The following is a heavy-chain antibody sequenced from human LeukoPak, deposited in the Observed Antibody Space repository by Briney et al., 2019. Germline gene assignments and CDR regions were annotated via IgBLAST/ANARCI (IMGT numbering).Heavy chain of an antibody. V-gene: IGHV1-46*01. D-gene: IGHD6-19*01. Sequence: ASVKVSCKASGYTFTSYYMHWVRQAPGQGLEWMGIINPSGGSTSYAQKFQGRVTMTRDTSTSTVYMELSSLRPEDTAVYYCARYHAGYSSGWPFFDYWGQGTLVTVSS. J-gene: IGHJ4*02. CDR2: INPSGGST. CDR3: ARYHAGYSSGWPFFDY. CDR1: GYTFTSYY.